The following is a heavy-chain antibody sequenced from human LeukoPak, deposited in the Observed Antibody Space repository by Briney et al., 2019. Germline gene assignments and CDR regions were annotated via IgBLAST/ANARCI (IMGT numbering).Heavy chain of an antibody. Sequence: PGGSLRLSCAASGFTFSSYEMNWVRQAPGKGLEWVSYITSSSSSRYYADSVKGRFTISRDNARNSVYLQMNSLRAEDTAVYYCAREGSHDAFDIWGQGTTVTVSS. D-gene: IGHD3-10*01. CDR3: AREGSHDAFDI. CDR1: GFTFSSYE. CDR2: ITSSSSSR. V-gene: IGHV3-48*03. J-gene: IGHJ3*02.